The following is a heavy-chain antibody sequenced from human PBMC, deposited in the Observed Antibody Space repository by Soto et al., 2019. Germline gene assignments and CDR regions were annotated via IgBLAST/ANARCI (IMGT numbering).Heavy chain of an antibody. CDR1: GYTFTSYY. D-gene: IGHD3-22*01. V-gene: IGHV1-46*01. CDR2: INPSGGST. Sequence: ASVKVSCKASGYTFTSYYMHWVRRAPGQGLEWMGIINPSGGSTSYAQKFQGRVTMTRDTSTSTVYMELSSLRSEDTAVYYCARGVERITMIVVVIASPLDAFDIWGQGTMVTVSS. J-gene: IGHJ3*02. CDR3: ARGVERITMIVVVIASPLDAFDI.